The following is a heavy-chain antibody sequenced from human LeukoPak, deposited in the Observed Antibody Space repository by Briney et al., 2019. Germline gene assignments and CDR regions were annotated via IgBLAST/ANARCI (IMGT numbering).Heavy chain of an antibody. CDR3: AKDLRPTGYSSRSFDY. CDR1: RFTFDDYA. CDR2: ISWNSGSI. V-gene: IGHV3-9*01. J-gene: IGHJ4*02. D-gene: IGHD6-13*01. Sequence: GGSLRLSCAASRFTFDDYAMHWVRQAPGKGLEWVSGISWNSGSIGYADSVKGRFTISRDNAKNSLYLQMNSLRAEDTALYYCAKDLRPTGYSSRSFDYWGQGTLVTVSS.